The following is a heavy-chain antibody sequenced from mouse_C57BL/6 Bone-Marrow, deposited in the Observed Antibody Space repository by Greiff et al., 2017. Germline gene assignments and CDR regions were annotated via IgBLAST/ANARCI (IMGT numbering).Heavy chain of an antibody. Sequence: QQPGAELVKPGASVKLSCKASGYTFTSYWMHWVKQRPGQGLEWIGMIHPNSGSTNYNEKFKSKATLTVDKSSSTAYMQLSSLTSEDSAVYYCARRAPFYYGNSYYFDYWGQGTTLTVSS. D-gene: IGHD2-1*01. CDR2: IHPNSGST. J-gene: IGHJ2*01. CDR1: GYTFTSYW. V-gene: IGHV1-64*01. CDR3: ARRAPFYYGNSYYFDY.